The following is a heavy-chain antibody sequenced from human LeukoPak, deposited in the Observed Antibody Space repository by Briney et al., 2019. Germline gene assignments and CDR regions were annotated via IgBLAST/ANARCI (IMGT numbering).Heavy chain of an antibody. Sequence: GGSLRLSCAASGFTFSSYDMYWVRQATGKGLEWVSAIGTAGDTYYPGSVKGRFTISRENAKNSLYLQMNSLRAGDTAVYYCARAKWLVLGYPWYYFGYWGLGTLVTVSS. J-gene: IGHJ4*02. CDR2: IGTAGDT. D-gene: IGHD6-19*01. V-gene: IGHV3-13*01. CDR3: ARAKWLVLGYPWYYFGY. CDR1: GFTFSSYD.